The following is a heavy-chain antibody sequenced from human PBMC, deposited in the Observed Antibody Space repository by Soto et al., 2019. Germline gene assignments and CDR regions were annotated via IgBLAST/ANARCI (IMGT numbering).Heavy chain of an antibody. D-gene: IGHD1-26*01. CDR2: IYHSGST. V-gene: IGHV4-4*02. CDR3: ARMVGATLVDF. J-gene: IGHJ4*02. Sequence: QVQLQESGPGLVRPSGTLSLTCAVSGASISSTTSGNWWSWVRQPPGKGLEWIGEIYHSGSTNYNPSLKSRGTRSVDKSKHQISLKLSSVTAADTAVYYCARMVGATLVDFWGQGTLVTVSS. CDR1: GASISSTTSGNW.